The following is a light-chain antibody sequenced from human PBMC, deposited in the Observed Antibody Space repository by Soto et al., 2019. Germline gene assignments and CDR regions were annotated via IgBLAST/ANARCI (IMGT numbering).Light chain of an antibody. J-gene: IGKJ2*01. V-gene: IGKV3-11*01. CDR1: QSVSSY. Sequence: EIVLTQSPATLSLSPGERATLSCRASQSVSSYLAWYQQKPGQAPRLLIYDASNRATGIPARFSGSGSGTDFILTISSLEPEDFAVYYCQQRSHWPPAFGQGTKVEIK. CDR3: QQRSHWPPA. CDR2: DAS.